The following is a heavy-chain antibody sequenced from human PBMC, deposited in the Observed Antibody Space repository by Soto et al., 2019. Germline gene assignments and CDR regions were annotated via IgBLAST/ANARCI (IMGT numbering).Heavy chain of an antibody. J-gene: IGHJ6*02. V-gene: IGHV1-69*12. D-gene: IGHD3-10*01. CDR2: IIPIFGTA. Sequence: QVQLVQSGAEVKKPGSSVKVSCKASGGTFSSYAISWVRQAPGQGLEWMGGIIPIFGTANYAQKFQGRVTITADEXTXRAYMELSSLRSEDTAVYYCAREMKGYYYYYYGMDVWGQGTTVTVSS. CDR3: AREMKGYYYYYYGMDV. CDR1: GGTFSSYA.